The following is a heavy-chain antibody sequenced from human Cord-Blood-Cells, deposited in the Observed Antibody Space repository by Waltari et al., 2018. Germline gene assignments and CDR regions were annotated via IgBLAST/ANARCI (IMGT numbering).Heavy chain of an antibody. V-gene: IGHV3-23*01. CDR2: IRGSGGST. Sequence: LESGGGLVQPGGSLRLSCAASGFTFSSYAMSWVRQAPGKGLEWVSAIRGSGGSTYYADSVKGRFTISRDNSKNTLYLQMNSLRAEDTAVYYCAKARGGDYFFFDYWGQGTLVTVSS. D-gene: IGHD4-17*01. CDR3: AKARGGDYFFFDY. CDR1: GFTFSSYA. J-gene: IGHJ4*02.